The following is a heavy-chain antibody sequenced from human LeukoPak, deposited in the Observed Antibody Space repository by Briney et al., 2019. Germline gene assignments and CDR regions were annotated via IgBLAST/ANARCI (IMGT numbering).Heavy chain of an antibody. J-gene: IGHJ6*02. CDR1: GFTFSSYA. Sequence: PGGSLKLSCAASGFTFSSYAMHWVRQAPGKGLEWVAVISYDGSNKYYADSVKGRFTISRDNSKNTLYLQTNSLRAEDTAVYYCARDQDYDHLYYYYGMDVWGQGTTVTVSS. V-gene: IGHV3-30-3*01. CDR2: ISYDGSNK. D-gene: IGHD3-22*01. CDR3: ARDQDYDHLYYYYGMDV.